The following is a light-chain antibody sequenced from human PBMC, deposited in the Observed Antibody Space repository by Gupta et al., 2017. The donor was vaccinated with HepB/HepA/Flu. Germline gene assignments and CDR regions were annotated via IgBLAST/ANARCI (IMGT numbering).Light chain of an antibody. CDR1: QSVSSN. CDR2: SAS. Sequence: EIVMTQSTATLSVSPGERVTLSCRASQSVSSNLAWYQQKPGQAPRLLIYSASTRASGIPARFSGSGSGTEFTLTISSLQSEDFAVYYCQQYNNWPPYTFGQGTKLEIQ. CDR3: QQYNNWPPYT. V-gene: IGKV3-15*01. J-gene: IGKJ2*01.